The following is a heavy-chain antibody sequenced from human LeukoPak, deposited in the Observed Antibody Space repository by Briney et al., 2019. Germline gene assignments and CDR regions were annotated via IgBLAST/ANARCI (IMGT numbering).Heavy chain of an antibody. D-gene: IGHD4-17*01. Sequence: NPSETLSLTCTVSGGSLSSYYWTWIRQPPGKGLEWIGYTYYTGSTSYNPSLKSRVTISVQTSKNQFSLKLSSVTAADTAVYYCARGLNRNDYGDYGYWGQGTLVTVSS. CDR1: GGSLSSYY. V-gene: IGHV4-59*01. CDR3: ARGLNRNDYGDYGY. CDR2: TYYTGST. J-gene: IGHJ4*02.